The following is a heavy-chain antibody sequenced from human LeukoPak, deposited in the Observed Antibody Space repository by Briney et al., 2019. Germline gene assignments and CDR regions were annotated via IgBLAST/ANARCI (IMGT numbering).Heavy chain of an antibody. CDR3: AKLKRDGYNYYFDY. Sequence: PGGSLRLSCTASGFTFDDYAMSWVRQAPGKGLEWVSAISGSGGSTYYADSVKGRFTISRDNSKNTLYLQMNSLRAEDTAVYYCAKLKRDGYNYYFDYWGQGTLVTVSS. CDR2: ISGSGGST. CDR1: GFTFDDYA. V-gene: IGHV3-23*01. J-gene: IGHJ4*02. D-gene: IGHD5-24*01.